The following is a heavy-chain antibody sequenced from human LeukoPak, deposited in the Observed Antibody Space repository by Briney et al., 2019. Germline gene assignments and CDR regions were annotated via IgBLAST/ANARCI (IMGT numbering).Heavy chain of an antibody. J-gene: IGHJ6*03. Sequence: GGSLRLSCAASGFTFSSYWMSWVRQAPGKGLEWVANIKQDGSEKYNVDSVKGRFTISRDNAKNSLYLQMNSLRAEDTAVYYCARGWFGELFYYYYYYMDVWGKGTAVTVSS. CDR1: GFTFSSYW. V-gene: IGHV3-7*01. CDR2: IKQDGSEK. CDR3: ARGWFGELFYYYYYYMDV. D-gene: IGHD3-10*01.